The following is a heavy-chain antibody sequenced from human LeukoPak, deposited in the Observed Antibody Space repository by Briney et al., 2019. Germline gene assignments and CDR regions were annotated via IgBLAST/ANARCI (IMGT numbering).Heavy chain of an antibody. Sequence: SETLSLTCTVSGGSISNYSWNWVRQPPRKGLEWIGRIYTSVATTYNPALKSRVTMSVHTSKNQFSLKLKPGTAADTAVYYYARGRDYYDSSGYFNYWGQGTMVTVSS. CDR2: IYTSVAT. CDR1: GGSISNYS. J-gene: IGHJ4*02. D-gene: IGHD3-22*01. CDR3: ARGRDYYDSSGYFNY. V-gene: IGHV4-4*07.